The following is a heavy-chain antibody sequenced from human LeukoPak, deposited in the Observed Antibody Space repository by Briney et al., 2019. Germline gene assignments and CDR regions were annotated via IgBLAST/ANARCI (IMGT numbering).Heavy chain of an antibody. CDR3: ALQLWLSGDYYYYMDV. D-gene: IGHD5-18*01. CDR2: IYYSGST. CDR1: GGSFRGHF. Sequence: SETLSLTCAVYGGSFRGHFCSWIRQPPGKGLEWIGSIYYSGSTYYNPSLKSRVTISVDTSQNQFSLKLSSVTAADTAVYYCALQLWLSGDYYYYMDVWGKGTTVTVSS. J-gene: IGHJ6*03. V-gene: IGHV4-34*01.